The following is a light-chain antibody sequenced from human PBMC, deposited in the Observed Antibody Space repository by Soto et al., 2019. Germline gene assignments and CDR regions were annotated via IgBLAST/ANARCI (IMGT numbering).Light chain of an antibody. CDR2: GNS. CDR1: SSNIGAGYD. CDR3: QSYDSSLSGSSVV. V-gene: IGLV1-40*01. J-gene: IGLJ2*01. Sequence: QSVLTQPPSVSGAPGQRVTISCTGSSSNIGAGYDVHWYQQLPGTVPKLLIYGNSNRPSGVPDRFSGSKSGTSASLAITGLQAEDEADYYCQSYDSSLSGSSVVFGGGTQLTVL.